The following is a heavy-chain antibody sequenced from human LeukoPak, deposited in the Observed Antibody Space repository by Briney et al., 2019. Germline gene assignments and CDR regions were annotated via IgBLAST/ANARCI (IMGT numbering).Heavy chain of an antibody. CDR1: GFTFSSYV. CDR2: ISGSGGGT. V-gene: IGHV3-23*01. CDR3: AKESSARNVWYFDV. J-gene: IGHJ2*01. D-gene: IGHD3-10*01. Sequence: GGSLRLSCAASGFTFSSYVMSWVRQAPGKGLEWVSTISGSGGGTYYADSVKGRFTISRDNPKNTLDLQMNSLRAEDTAVYYCAKESSARNVWYFDVWGRGTVVTVSS.